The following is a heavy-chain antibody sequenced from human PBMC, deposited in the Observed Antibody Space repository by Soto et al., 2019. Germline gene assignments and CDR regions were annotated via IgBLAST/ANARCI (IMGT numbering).Heavy chain of an antibody. V-gene: IGHV3-30*03. Sequence: QVQLVESGGGVVQPGRSLRLSCAASGFPFSSYGMHWVREAPGKGLEWVAVISYDGSNKYYADSVKSRFTISRYNSASTLYLKMNSLRPEDRALYYCVGGQYYFDYRGQGTLVTVSP. D-gene: IGHD3-10*01. CDR2: ISYDGSNK. J-gene: IGHJ4*02. CDR1: GFPFSSYG. CDR3: VGGQYYFDY.